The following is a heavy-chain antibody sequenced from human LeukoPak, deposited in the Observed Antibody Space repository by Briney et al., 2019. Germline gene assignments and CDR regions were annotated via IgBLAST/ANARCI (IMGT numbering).Heavy chain of an antibody. CDR1: GGSLSSSSYY. CDR2: IYYSGST. J-gene: IGHJ3*02. CDR3: ARDVTGAFDI. Sequence: PSETLSLTCTVSGGSLSSSSYYWGWVRQPPGTGLEWIGSIYYSGSTYYNPSLKSRVTISVDTSKNQFSLKLSSVTAADTAVYYCARDVTGAFDIWGQGTMVTVSS. V-gene: IGHV4-39*07. D-gene: IGHD2-8*02.